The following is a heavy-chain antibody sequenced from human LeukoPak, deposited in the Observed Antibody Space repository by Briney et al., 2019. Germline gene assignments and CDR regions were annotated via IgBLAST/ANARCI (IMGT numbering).Heavy chain of an antibody. CDR3: ARDLSTDSSSPFDY. CDR1: GFTFSSYG. J-gene: IGHJ4*02. CDR2: IWYDGSNK. Sequence: GGSLRLSCAASGFTFSSYGMHWVRQAPGKGLEWVAVIWYDGSNKYYADSVKGRFTISRDNSKNTLYLQMNSLRAEDTAVYYCARDLSTDSSSPFDYWGQGTLVTVSS. D-gene: IGHD3-22*01. V-gene: IGHV3-33*01.